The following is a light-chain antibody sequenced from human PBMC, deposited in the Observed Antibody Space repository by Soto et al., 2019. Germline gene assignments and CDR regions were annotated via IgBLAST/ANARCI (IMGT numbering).Light chain of an antibody. V-gene: IGKV2-30*01. CDR1: QSLAYSDVNTD. CDR2: KVS. CDR3: MQGTHWPPYT. J-gene: IGKJ2*01. Sequence: DVVMTQSPLSLPVTLGQPASISCRSRQSLAYSDVNTDLNWFQQRPGQSPRRLIYKVSNRDSGVPDRFSGSGSGTDFTLKSSRVEAEDVGVYYCMQGTHWPPYTFGQGTKLEIK.